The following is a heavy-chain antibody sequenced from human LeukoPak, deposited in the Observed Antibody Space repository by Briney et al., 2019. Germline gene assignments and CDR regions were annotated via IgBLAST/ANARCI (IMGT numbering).Heavy chain of an antibody. V-gene: IGHV3-30*02. D-gene: IGHD1-1*01. J-gene: IGHJ3*02. CDR1: GFTFRSYG. CDR3: AKDRYAFDI. CDR2: IRYDGSNK. Sequence: GGSLRLSCAASGFTFRSYGLHWVRQAPGKGREGVAFIRYDGSNKYYADSAKVRFTISRDNSKNTLYLQMNSLRAEDTAVYYCAKDRYAFDIWGQGTMVTVSS.